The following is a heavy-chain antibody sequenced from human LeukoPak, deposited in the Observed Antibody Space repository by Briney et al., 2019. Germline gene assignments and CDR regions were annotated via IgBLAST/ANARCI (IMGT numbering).Heavy chain of an antibody. Sequence: GGSLRLSCEASGFTFSSYAINWVRQAPGKGLEWVSRINSDGINTSYADSVKGRFTISRDNAKNTLNLQMNSLRAEDTAVYYCARDLGQYYDTSDNWFDPWGQGTLVTVSS. CDR3: ARDLGQYYDTSDNWFDP. V-gene: IGHV3-74*01. CDR1: GFTFSSYA. CDR2: INSDGINT. J-gene: IGHJ5*02. D-gene: IGHD3-22*01.